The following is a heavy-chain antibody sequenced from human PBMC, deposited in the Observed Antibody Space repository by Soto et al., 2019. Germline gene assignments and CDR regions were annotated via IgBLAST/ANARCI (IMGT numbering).Heavy chain of an antibody. CDR1: GFTFTNYF. D-gene: IGHD6-25*01. Sequence: QGPPVPAGAEGEKPGAPREGSFKASGFTFTNYFFHLVRQAPRQGLEWMGIISPYDGSTNYVQSLQGRVTMTSDTSTSTVYMELSSLRSEDTAVYYCARGDGRGSSGFYYYYGMDVWGHGTTVTVSS. CDR3: ARGDGRGSSGFYYYYGMDV. CDR2: ISPYDGST. V-gene: IGHV1-46*01. J-gene: IGHJ6*02.